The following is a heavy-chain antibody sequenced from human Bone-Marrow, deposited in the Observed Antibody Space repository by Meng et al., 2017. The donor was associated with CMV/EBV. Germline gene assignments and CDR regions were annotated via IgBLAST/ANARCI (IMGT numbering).Heavy chain of an antibody. V-gene: IGHV1-8*01. J-gene: IGHJ6*02. CDR1: GYTFTSYD. CDR3: ARSLGDFWSGYWDYYYYGMDV. CDR2: MNPNSGNT. Sequence: ASVKVSCKASGYTFTSYDINWVRQATGQGLEWMGWMNPNSGNTGYAQKFQGRVTMTRNTSISTAYMELSRLRSDDTAVYYCARSLGDFWSGYWDYYYYGMDVWGQGTTVTVSS. D-gene: IGHD3-3*01.